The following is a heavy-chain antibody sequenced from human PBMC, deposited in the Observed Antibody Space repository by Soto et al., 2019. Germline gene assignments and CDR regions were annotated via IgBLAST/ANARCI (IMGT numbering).Heavy chain of an antibody. J-gene: IGHJ4*02. CDR2: ISYSGST. CDR3: AREVSSSWYPLDY. D-gene: IGHD6-13*01. CDR1: GCSIRSYY. Sequence: SETLSLTCPVSGCSIRSYYWTWLRQSPGRGLEWIGYISYSGSTYYNPSLKSRVTISADTSKNQFSLKLSSVTAADTAVYYCAREVSSSWYPLDYWGQGTLVTVSS. V-gene: IGHV4-59*12.